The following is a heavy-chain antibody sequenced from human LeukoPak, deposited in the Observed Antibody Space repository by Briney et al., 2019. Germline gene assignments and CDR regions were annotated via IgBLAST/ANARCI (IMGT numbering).Heavy chain of an antibody. CDR2: ISGSGDNT. J-gene: IGHJ4*02. V-gene: IGHV3-23*01. D-gene: IGHD6-19*01. CDR3: ARGVAGYFDY. CDR1: GFTFSSYA. Sequence: PGGSLRLSCAASGFTFSSYAMSWVRQAPGKGLEWVSGISGSGDNTYYADSVKGRFTISRDNSKNTLYLQMNSLRAEDTAVYYCARGVAGYFDYWGQGTLVTVSS.